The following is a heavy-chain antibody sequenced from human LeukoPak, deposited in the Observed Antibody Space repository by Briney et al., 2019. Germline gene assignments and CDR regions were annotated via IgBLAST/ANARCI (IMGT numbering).Heavy chain of an antibody. CDR1: GYTFTSYD. CDR2: MNPNSGNT. Sequence: ASVKVSCKASGYTFTSYDINWVRQATGQGLEWMGWMNPNSGNTGYAQKFRGRVTMTRNTSISTAYMELSSLRSEDTAVYYCARADYGDWYYFDYWGQGTLVTVSS. J-gene: IGHJ4*02. V-gene: IGHV1-8*01. D-gene: IGHD4-17*01. CDR3: ARADYGDWYYFDY.